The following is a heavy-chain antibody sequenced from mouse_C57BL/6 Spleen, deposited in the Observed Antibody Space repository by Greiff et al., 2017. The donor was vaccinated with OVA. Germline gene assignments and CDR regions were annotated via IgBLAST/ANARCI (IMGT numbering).Heavy chain of an antibody. V-gene: IGHV5-16*01. CDR1: GFTFSDYY. J-gene: IGHJ4*01. D-gene: IGHD2-2*01. Sequence: VQLKESAGGLVQPGSSLKLSCTASGFTFSDYYMAWVRQVPEKGLEWVANINYDGSSTYYLDSLKSRFIISRDNAKNILYLQMSSLKSEDTATYYCAREGLRSMDYWGQGTSVTVSS. CDR3: AREGLRSMDY. CDR2: INYDGSST.